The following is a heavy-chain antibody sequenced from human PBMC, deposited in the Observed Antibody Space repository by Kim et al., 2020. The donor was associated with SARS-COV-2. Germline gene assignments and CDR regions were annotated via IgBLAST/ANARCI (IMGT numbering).Heavy chain of an antibody. CDR2: VFYSGST. CDR1: GDSSSYY. V-gene: IGHV4-39*01. D-gene: IGHD1-1*01. J-gene: IGHJ4*02. CDR3: ARRSALENFFDF. Sequence: SETLSLTCTVSGDSSSYYWGWIRQPPGKGLEWIGNVFYSGSTYSNPSLKSRITMSVDSSGTQLSLKLTSVTAADTAVYYCARRSALENFFDFWGQGTLVTVSS.